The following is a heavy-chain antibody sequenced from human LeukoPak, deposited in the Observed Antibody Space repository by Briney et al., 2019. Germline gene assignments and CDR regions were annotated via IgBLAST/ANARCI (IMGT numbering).Heavy chain of an antibody. CDR2: IYYSGST. Sequence: SETLSLTCTVSGGSISGSSYYWGWIRQPPGKGLEWIGYIYYSGSTNYNPSLKSRVTISVDTSKNQFSLKLSSVTAADTAVYYCARGPLYLVFGMDVWGQGTTVTVSS. V-gene: IGHV4-61*05. J-gene: IGHJ6*02. D-gene: IGHD2-8*01. CDR3: ARGPLYLVFGMDV. CDR1: GGSISGSSYY.